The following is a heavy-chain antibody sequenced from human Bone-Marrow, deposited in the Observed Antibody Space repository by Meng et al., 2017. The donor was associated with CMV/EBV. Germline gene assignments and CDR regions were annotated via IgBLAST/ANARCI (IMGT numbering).Heavy chain of an antibody. CDR2: IKQDGSEK. CDR3: ARVKLQADAFDI. J-gene: IGHJ3*02. CDR1: GFTFSSYW. D-gene: IGHD4-23*01. Sequence: GETLKISCAASGFTFSSYWMSWVRQAPGKGLEWVANIKQDGSEKYYVDSVKGRFTISRDNAKNSLYMQMNSLRAEDTVVYYCARVKLQADAFDIWGQGTMVTVSS. V-gene: IGHV3-7*01.